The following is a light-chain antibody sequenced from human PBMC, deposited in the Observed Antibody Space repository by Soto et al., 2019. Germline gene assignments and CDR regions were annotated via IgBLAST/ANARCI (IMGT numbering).Light chain of an antibody. V-gene: IGLV2-8*01. CDR2: EVS. J-gene: IGLJ2*01. Sequence: QSALTQPPSASGSPGQSVTISCTGTSSDVGGYNYVSWYQQHPGKAPKLIIYEVSKRPSGVPDRFSGSKSGNTASLTVSGLQAEDEADYYCCSYAGKGVFGGGTKLT. CDR1: SSDVGGYNY. CDR3: CSYAGKGV.